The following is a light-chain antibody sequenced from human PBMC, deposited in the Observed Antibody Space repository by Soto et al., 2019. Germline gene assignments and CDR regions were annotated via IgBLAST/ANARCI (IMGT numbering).Light chain of an antibody. Sequence: QSVLTQPPSASGTPGQRVTISCSGTTSNIGSSFVYWYQQVPGTAPKLLISSNSQRPSGVPDRFSGSKSGTSASLGISGLRSEDEADYYCAAWDDSLRGPHWVFGGGTKVTVL. J-gene: IGLJ3*02. V-gene: IGLV1-47*02. CDR1: TSNIGSSF. CDR2: SNS. CDR3: AAWDDSLRGPHWV.